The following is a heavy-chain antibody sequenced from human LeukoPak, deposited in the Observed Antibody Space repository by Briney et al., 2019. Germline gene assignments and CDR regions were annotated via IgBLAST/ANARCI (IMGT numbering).Heavy chain of an antibody. CDR3: ARDWGPSYYYDSSGVGY. CDR1: GFTFSSYW. J-gene: IGHJ4*02. CDR2: INSDGSST. V-gene: IGHV3-74*01. D-gene: IGHD3-22*01. Sequence: GGSLRLSCAASGFTFSSYWMHWVRQAPGKGLVWVSRINSDGSSTSYADSVKGRFTISRDNAKNTLYLQMNSLRAEDTAVYYCARDWGPSYYYDSSGVGYWGQGTLVTVSS.